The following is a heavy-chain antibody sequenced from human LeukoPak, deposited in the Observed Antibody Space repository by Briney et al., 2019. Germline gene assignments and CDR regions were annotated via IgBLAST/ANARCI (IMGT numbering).Heavy chain of an antibody. V-gene: IGHV1-46*03. D-gene: IGHD3-10*01. CDR2: INPIGGST. J-gene: IGHJ4*02. CDR1: GYTFTTYY. CDR3: ARNDASGLDY. Sequence: ASVKVSCKASGYTFTTYYMHWVRQAPGQGLEWMGFINPIGGSTSYAQKLQGRVTMTRDTSTSTVYMELSSLRSEDTAVYYCARNDASGLDYWGQGTLVTVSS.